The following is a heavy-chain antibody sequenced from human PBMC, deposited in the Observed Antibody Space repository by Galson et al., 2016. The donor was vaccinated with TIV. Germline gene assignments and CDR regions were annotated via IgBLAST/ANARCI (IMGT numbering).Heavy chain of an antibody. CDR2: IIPIFGTA. CDR3: ARSEYSYGKDYYYYYMDV. Sequence: SVKVSCKASGGTFSSYAISWVRQAPGQGLEWMGGIIPIFGTANYAQKFQGRVTITADESTSTAYMELSSLRSEDTAVFYCARSEYSYGKDYYYYYMDVWGKGTTVIVPS. V-gene: IGHV1-69*13. J-gene: IGHJ6*03. D-gene: IGHD5-18*01. CDR1: GGTFSSYA.